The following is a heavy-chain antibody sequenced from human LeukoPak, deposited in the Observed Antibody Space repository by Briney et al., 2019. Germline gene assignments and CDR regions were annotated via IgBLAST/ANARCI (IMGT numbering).Heavy chain of an antibody. CDR2: IIPIFGTA. CDR3: ARDLAVAGSNYNDY. Sequence: SVKVSCKASGCTFSSYAISWVRQAPGQGLEWMGGIIPIFGTANYAQKFQGRVTITADESTSTAYMELSSLRSEDTAVYYCARDLAVAGSNYNDYWGQGTLVTVSS. D-gene: IGHD6-19*01. V-gene: IGHV1-69*01. J-gene: IGHJ4*02. CDR1: GCTFSSYA.